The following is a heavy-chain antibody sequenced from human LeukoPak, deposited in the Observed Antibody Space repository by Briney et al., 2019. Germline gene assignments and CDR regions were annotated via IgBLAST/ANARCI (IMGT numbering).Heavy chain of an antibody. D-gene: IGHD3-22*01. CDR3: AKAARPYDSGVYYRY. Sequence: SETLSPTCTVSGDSLISSNYYWGWIRQPPGKGLEWIGSVYSGGYTYYNPSLKSRVTISVDSSKNQFYLKLSSVTAADTALYYCAKAARPYDSGVYYRYWGQETLVTVSS. J-gene: IGHJ4*02. CDR2: VYSGGYT. V-gene: IGHV4-39*01. CDR1: GDSLISSNYY.